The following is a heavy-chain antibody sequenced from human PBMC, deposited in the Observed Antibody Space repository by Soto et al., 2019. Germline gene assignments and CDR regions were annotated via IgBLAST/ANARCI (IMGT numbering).Heavy chain of an antibody. V-gene: IGHV4-59*01. CDR2: IYYSGGT. D-gene: IGHD4-17*01. CDR3: ANYPTTVTSDY. J-gene: IGHJ4*02. Sequence: YWSINRQPPGKGLEWIGYIYYSGGTNYNPSLKSRVTISVDTSKNQFSLKLSSVTAADTAVYYCANYPTTVTSDYWGQGTLVTVSS. CDR1: Y.